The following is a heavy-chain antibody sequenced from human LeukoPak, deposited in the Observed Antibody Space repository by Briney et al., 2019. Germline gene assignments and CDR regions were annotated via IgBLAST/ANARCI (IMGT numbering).Heavy chain of an antibody. V-gene: IGHV4-34*01. D-gene: IGHD2-15*01. J-gene: IGHJ4*02. CDR1: GGSFSGYY. CDR3: ARGLISRWYRY. CDR2: INHSGST. Sequence: SETLSLTCAVYGGSFSGYYWGWIRQPPGKGLEWIGEINHSGSTNYNPSLKSRVTISVDTSKNQFSLKLSSVTAADTAVYYCARGLISRWYRYWGQGTLVTVSS.